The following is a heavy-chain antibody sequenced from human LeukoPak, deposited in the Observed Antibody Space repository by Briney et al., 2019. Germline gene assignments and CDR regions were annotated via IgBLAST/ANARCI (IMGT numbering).Heavy chain of an antibody. CDR3: ARLVGRYCGGDCYSLDY. Sequence: ASVKVSCKASGYTFTSYGISWVRQAPGQGLEWMGWISAYNGNTNYAQKLQGRVTMTTDTSTSTAYMELRSLRSDDTAVYYCARLVGRYCGGDCYSLDYWGQGTLVTVSS. CDR2: ISAYNGNT. J-gene: IGHJ4*02. V-gene: IGHV1-18*01. CDR1: GYTFTSYG. D-gene: IGHD2-21*02.